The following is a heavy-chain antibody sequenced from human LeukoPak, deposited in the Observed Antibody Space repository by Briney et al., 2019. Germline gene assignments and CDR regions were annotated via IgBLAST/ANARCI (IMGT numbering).Heavy chain of an antibody. V-gene: IGHV1-46*01. CDR1: GYTFTNYY. D-gene: IGHD5-24*01. CDR3: ARWLQFIGSDY. CDR2: INPSGGST. J-gene: IGHJ4*02. Sequence: GASVKVSCKASGYTFTNYYMQWARQAPGQGLEWMGTINPSGGSTSYAQKFQGRVTTTRDTSTSTVYMELSSLRSEDTAVYYCARWLQFIGSDYWGQGTLVTVSS.